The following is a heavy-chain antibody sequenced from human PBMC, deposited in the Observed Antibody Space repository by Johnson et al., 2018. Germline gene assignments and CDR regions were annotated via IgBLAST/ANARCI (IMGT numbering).Heavy chain of an antibody. Sequence: VQLVESGGGLVKPGGSLRLSCAASGFTFSSYSMNWVRQAPGKGLEWVSSISSSSSYIYYADSVKGRFTISRDNAKNSLYLQMNSLRAEDTAVYYRARIGDGDYGVRAYYHYYYMDVWGKGTTVTVSS. CDR3: ARIGDGDYGVRAYYHYYYMDV. CDR1: GFTFSSYS. J-gene: IGHJ6*03. CDR2: ISSSSSYI. V-gene: IGHV3-21*01. D-gene: IGHD4-17*01.